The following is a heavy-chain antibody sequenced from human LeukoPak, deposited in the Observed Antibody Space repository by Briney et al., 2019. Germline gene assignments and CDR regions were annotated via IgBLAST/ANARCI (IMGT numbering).Heavy chain of an antibody. CDR1: GVTFSGAW. CDR3: AKDGKTRNWNYFQAKPVY. D-gene: IGHD1-7*01. Sequence: GGSLRLSCTASGVTFSGAWMTWVREAPGHGLEWVSGISGSGGNPYYADSVKGRFTISRDNSKHTLYLQMNSLRAEDTAVYYCAKDGKTRNWNYFQAKPVYWGQGTLVTVSS. V-gene: IGHV3-23*01. J-gene: IGHJ4*02. CDR2: ISGSGGNP.